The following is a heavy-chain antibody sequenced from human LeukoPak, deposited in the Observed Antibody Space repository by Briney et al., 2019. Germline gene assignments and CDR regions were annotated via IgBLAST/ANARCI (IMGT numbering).Heavy chain of an antibody. J-gene: IGHJ3*02. D-gene: IGHD4-17*01. CDR2: MNPNSGNT. CDR1: GYTFTSYD. Sequence: ASVKVSCKASGYTFTSYDTNWVRQATGQGLEWMGWMNPNSGNTGYAQKFQGRVTMTRNTSISTAYMELSSLRSEDTAVYYCASPHDYGAYGADAFDIWGQGTMVTVSS. V-gene: IGHV1-8*01. CDR3: ASPHDYGAYGADAFDI.